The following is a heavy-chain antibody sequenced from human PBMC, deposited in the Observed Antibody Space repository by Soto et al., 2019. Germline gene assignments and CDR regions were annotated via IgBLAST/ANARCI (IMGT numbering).Heavy chain of an antibody. V-gene: IGHV3-30*03. D-gene: IGHD3-22*01. CDR3: ARESETYYYDSSGYYYVGRWFDP. CDR1: GFTFSSYG. CDR2: ISYDGSNK. Sequence: GGSLRLSCAASGFTFSSYGMHWVRQAPGKGLEWVAVISYDGSNKYYADSVKGRFTISRDNSKNTLYLQMNSLRAEDTAVYYCARESETYYYDSSGYYYVGRWFDPWGQGT. J-gene: IGHJ5*02.